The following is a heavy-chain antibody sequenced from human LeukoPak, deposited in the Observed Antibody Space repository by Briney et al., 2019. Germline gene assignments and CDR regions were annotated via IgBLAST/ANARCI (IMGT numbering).Heavy chain of an antibody. V-gene: IGHV3-66*01. CDR2: IYSGGST. J-gene: IGHJ4*02. Sequence: GGSLRLSCAASGFTVSSNYMSWVRQAPGKGLEWVSGIYSGGSTYYADSVKGRFTISSDNSKNTLYLQMNSLRAEDTAVYYCARDRDYGDYVFDYWGQGTLVTVSS. D-gene: IGHD4-17*01. CDR1: GFTVSSNY. CDR3: ARDRDYGDYVFDY.